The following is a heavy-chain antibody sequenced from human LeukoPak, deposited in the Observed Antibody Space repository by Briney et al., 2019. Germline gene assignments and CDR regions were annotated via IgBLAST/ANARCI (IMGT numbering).Heavy chain of an antibody. CDR1: GYTFTGYY. V-gene: IGHV1-2*02. Sequence: GASVKVSCKASGYTFTGYYMHWVRQAPGQGLGWMGWINPNSGGTNYAQKFQGRVTMTRDTSISTAYMELSRLRSDDTAVYYCARDYGGSRRYDAFDIWGQGTMVTVSS. CDR2: INPNSGGT. CDR3: ARDYGGSRRYDAFDI. D-gene: IGHD4-23*01. J-gene: IGHJ3*02.